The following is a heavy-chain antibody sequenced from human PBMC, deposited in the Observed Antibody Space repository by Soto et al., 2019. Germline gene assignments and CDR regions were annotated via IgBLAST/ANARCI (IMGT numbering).Heavy chain of an antibody. CDR3: AREKPCCGGDCYEPDY. V-gene: IGHV1-69*01. D-gene: IGHD2-21*02. J-gene: IGHJ4*02. CDR2: IIPIFGKA. Sequence: QVQLVQSGAEVKKPGSLVKVSCKASGGTFSSYAISWVRQAPGQGLEWMGGIIPIFGKANYAQKFQGRVTSAADESPSTAYMELGSLRSEDTAVYYCAREKPCCGGDCYEPDYWGQGTLVTVSS. CDR1: GGTFSSYA.